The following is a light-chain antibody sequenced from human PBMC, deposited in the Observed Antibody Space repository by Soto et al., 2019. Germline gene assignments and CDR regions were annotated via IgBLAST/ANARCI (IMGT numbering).Light chain of an antibody. Sequence: EIVLTQSPGTLSLSPGERATLSCRASQSVSSSYLAWYQQKPGQPPMLLIYGASSRATGIPDRFSGSGSGTDFTITISRLEHEGFAVFYFQLYDSLPITFGQGTRLETK. J-gene: IGKJ5*01. V-gene: IGKV3-20*01. CDR3: QLYDSLPIT. CDR2: GAS. CDR1: QSVSSSY.